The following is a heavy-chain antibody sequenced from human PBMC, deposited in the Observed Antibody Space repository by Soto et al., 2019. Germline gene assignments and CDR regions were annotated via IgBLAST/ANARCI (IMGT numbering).Heavy chain of an antibody. V-gene: IGHV3-53*01. CDR3: ARVRPLRYFDLPTFDY. Sequence: PGGSLRLSCAASGFTVSSNYMSWVRQAPGKGLEWVSVIYSGGSTYYADSVKGRFTISRDNSKNTLYLQMNRLRAEDTAVYYCARVRPLRYFDLPTFDYCGHVTMVPV. CDR2: IYSGGST. J-gene: IGHJ4*01. D-gene: IGHD3-9*01. CDR1: GFTVSSNY.